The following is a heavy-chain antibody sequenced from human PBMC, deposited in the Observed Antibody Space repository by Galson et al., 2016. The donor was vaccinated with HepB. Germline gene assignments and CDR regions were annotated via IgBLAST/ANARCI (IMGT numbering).Heavy chain of an antibody. Sequence: QSGAEVKKPGESLKISCTGSGYSFTRHWIGWVRQRPGKGLEWMGTIYPSDSDTKYSPSFQGRVTISADKSSNTVYLQWTSLKASDTAMYYCARVEGRTMYGYTLFDYWAQGALVTVSS. V-gene: IGHV5-51*01. J-gene: IGHJ4*02. D-gene: IGHD5-18*01. CDR2: IYPSDSDT. CDR3: ARVEGRTMYGYTLFDY. CDR1: GYSFTRHW.